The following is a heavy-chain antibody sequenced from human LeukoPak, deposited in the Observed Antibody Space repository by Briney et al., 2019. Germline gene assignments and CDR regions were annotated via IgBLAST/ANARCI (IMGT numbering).Heavy chain of an antibody. CDR1: GYTFTGYY. V-gene: IGHV1-2*02. CDR3: ARDGAMVRGVITRDLDY. CDR2: INPNSGGT. D-gene: IGHD3-10*01. Sequence: GASVKVSCKASGYTFTGYYMHWVRQAPGQGLEWMGWINPNSGGTNYAQKFQGRVTMTRDTSISTAYMELSRLRSDDTAVYYCARDGAMVRGVITRDLDYWGQGTLVTVSS. J-gene: IGHJ4*02.